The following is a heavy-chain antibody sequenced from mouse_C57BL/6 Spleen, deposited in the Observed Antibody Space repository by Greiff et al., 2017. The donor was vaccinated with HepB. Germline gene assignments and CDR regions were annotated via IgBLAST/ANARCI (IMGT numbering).Heavy chain of an antibody. CDR1: GYTFTDYE. V-gene: IGHV1-15*01. D-gene: IGHD2-5*01. CDR3: TRPHSNLWYFDV. J-gene: IGHJ1*03. CDR2: IDPETGGT. Sequence: QVQLQQSGAELVRPGASVTLSCKASGYTFTDYEMHWVKQTPVHGLEWIGAIDPETGGTAYNQKFKGKAILTADNSSSTAYMELRSLTSEDSAVYYCTRPHSNLWYFDVWGTGTTVTVSS.